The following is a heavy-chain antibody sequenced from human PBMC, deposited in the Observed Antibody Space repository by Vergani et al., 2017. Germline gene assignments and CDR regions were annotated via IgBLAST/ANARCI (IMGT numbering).Heavy chain of an antibody. CDR2: IYHSGST. D-gene: IGHD5-18*01. CDR3: ARAYGDTAMPRFDS. Sequence: QVQLQESGPGLVKPSETLSLTCAVSGYSISSGYYWGWIRQPPGKGLEWIGSIYHSGSTYYNPSLKSRVTISVDTSKNQFSLKLSSVTAADTAVYYCARAYGDTAMPRFDSWGQGTLVTVSS. V-gene: IGHV4-38-2*01. J-gene: IGHJ4*02. CDR1: GYSISSGYY.